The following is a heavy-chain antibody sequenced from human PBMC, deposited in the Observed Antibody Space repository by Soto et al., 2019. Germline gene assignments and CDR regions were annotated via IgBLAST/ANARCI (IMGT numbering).Heavy chain of an antibody. CDR3: ARYPGHYDFWSGYYYYAFDI. V-gene: IGHV1-8*02. Sequence: ASVKVSCKASGYTFTSYAISWVRQAPGQGLEWMGWINPNSGNTSYAQKVQGRVTMTRNTSISTAYMELSSLRSEDTAVYYCARYPGHYDFWSGYYYYAFDIWGQGTMVTVSS. CDR2: INPNSGNT. CDR1: GYTFTSYA. J-gene: IGHJ3*02. D-gene: IGHD3-3*01.